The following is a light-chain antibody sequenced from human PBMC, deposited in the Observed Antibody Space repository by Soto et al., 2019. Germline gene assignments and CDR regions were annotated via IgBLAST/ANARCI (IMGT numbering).Light chain of an antibody. V-gene: IGKV1-39*01. Sequence: DIQMTQSPSSLSAAAGDRVIITCRASQSINTYLNWYQQKPGKAPKLLIYTAFRLQSGVPSRFSGSGSGTDFTLTISSLQPEDFATYYCQQSYIAPLTFGGGTKVEIK. CDR3: QQSYIAPLT. J-gene: IGKJ4*01. CDR1: QSINTY. CDR2: TAF.